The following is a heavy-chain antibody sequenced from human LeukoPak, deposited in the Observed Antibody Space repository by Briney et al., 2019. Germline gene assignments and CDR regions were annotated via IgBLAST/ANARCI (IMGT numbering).Heavy chain of an antibody. CDR3: ARVTGGMGRYYYYYMDV. CDR2: VSSSSSTI. V-gene: IGHV3-48*04. Sequence: GGSLRLSCAASGFTFSSYSMNWVRQAPGKGLEWVSYVSSSSSTIYHADSVKGRFTISRDNAKNSLYLQMNSLRAEDTAVYYCARVTGGMGRYYYYYMDVWGKGTTVTVSS. CDR1: GFTFSSYS. D-gene: IGHD1-26*01. J-gene: IGHJ6*03.